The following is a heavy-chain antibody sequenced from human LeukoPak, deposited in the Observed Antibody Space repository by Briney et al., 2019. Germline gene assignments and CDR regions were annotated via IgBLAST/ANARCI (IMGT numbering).Heavy chain of an antibody. V-gene: IGHV1-2*02. J-gene: IGHJ6*02. CDR1: GYTFTGYY. CDR2: INPNSGGT. D-gene: IGHD6-19*01. Sequence: ASVKVSCKASGYTFTGYYMHWLRQAPGQGLEWMGWINPNSGGTNYAQKFQGRVTMTRDTSISTAYMELSRLRSDDTAVYYCARHFHSSGWYLYYYYGMDVWGQGTTVTVSS. CDR3: ARHFHSSGWYLYYYYGMDV.